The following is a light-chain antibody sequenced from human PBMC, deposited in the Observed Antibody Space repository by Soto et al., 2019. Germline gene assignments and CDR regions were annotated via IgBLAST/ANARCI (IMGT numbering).Light chain of an antibody. CDR3: QMYNNWLGT. CDR1: QSISSN. J-gene: IGKJ4*01. CDR2: GAT. Sequence: EIVMTQSPATLSLSPGERATLSCRANQSISSNLAWYQQKPGQTPRLLIYGATTRATVIPARFSGSGSGTDFTLTIRSLQSDDFGVYYSQMYNNWLGTFGGGTKVEI. V-gene: IGKV3-15*01.